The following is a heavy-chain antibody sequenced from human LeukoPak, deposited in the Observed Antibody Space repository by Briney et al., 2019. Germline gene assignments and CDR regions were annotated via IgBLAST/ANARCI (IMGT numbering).Heavy chain of an antibody. CDR3: ARGQNYYDSSGPQYYFDY. D-gene: IGHD3-22*01. Sequence: SETLSLTCAVYGGSFSGYYWSWIRQPPGKGLEWIGEINHSGSTNYNPSLKSRVTISVDTSKNQFSLKLSSVTAADTAVYYCARGQNYYDSSGPQYYFDYWGQGTLVTVSS. CDR1: GGSFSGYY. V-gene: IGHV4-34*01. CDR2: INHSGST. J-gene: IGHJ4*02.